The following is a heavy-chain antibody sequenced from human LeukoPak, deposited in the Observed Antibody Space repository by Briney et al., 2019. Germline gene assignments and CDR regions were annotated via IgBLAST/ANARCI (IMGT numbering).Heavy chain of an antibody. CDR2: ISGSGGST. J-gene: IGHJ4*02. D-gene: IGHD3-10*01. V-gene: IGHV3-23*01. Sequence: GGSLRLSCAASGFTFSSYAMSWVRQAPGKGLEWVSAISGSGGSTYYADSVKGRFTISRDNSKNTLYLQMNSLRAEDTAVYYCAKDRRITMVRGVIGDYWGQGILVTASS. CDR1: GFTFSSYA. CDR3: AKDRRITMVRGVIGDY.